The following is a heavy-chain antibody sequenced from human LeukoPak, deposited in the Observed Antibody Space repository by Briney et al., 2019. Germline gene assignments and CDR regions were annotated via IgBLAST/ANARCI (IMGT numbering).Heavy chain of an antibody. V-gene: IGHV1-46*01. CDR3: VYDILTGYTNLWYFDL. CDR2: IKPSDGFT. J-gene: IGHJ2*01. CDR1: GYTFTSYY. D-gene: IGHD3-9*01. Sequence: ASVKVSCKASGYTFTSYYVHWVRQAPGQGLEWMGVIKPSDGFTSYAQKFQGRLTVTRDMSTSTVYMELNSLRSEDTAVYYCVYDILTGYTNLWYFDLWGRGTLVTVSS.